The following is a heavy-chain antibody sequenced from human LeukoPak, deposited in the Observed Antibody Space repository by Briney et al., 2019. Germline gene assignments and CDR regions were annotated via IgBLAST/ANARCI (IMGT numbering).Heavy chain of an antibody. Sequence: GGSLRLSCAASGFTFSSYAMSWVRQAPGKGLEWVSAISGSGGSTYYADSVKGRFTISRDNAKNSLYLQMNSLRAEDMALYYCAKGMGKGIAVAGDYWGQGTLVTVSS. CDR2: ISGSGGST. CDR3: AKGMGKGIAVAGDY. CDR1: GFTFSSYA. D-gene: IGHD6-19*01. V-gene: IGHV3-23*01. J-gene: IGHJ4*02.